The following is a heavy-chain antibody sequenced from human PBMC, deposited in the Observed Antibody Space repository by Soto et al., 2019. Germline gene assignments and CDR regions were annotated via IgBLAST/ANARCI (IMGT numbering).Heavy chain of an antibody. Sequence: SETLSLTCAVYGGSFSAYYWSWVRQPPGKGLEWIGEIIHSESTKYNPSLKSRVTISVDTSKNQFSLKLSSVTAADTAVYYCARHLAGSSWNLDYYYYYGMDVWGQGTTVTVS. CDR3: ARHLAGSSWNLDYYYYYGMDV. V-gene: IGHV4-34*12. J-gene: IGHJ6*02. CDR1: GGSFSAYY. D-gene: IGHD6-13*01. CDR2: IIHSEST.